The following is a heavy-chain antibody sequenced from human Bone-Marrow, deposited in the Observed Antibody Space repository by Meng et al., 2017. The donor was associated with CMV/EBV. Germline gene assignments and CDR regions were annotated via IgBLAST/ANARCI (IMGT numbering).Heavy chain of an antibody. J-gene: IGHJ5*02. CDR3: ARDPPYDFRSGYSDP. CDR1: GYTFTSYD. CDR2: INPNSGGK. V-gene: IGHV1-2*02. D-gene: IGHD3-3*01. Sequence: ASVKVFCKASGYTFTSYDINWVRQATGQGLEWMGWINPNSGGKNYAQKFQGRVTMTRDTSISTTYMELSRLRSDDTAVYYCARDPPYDFRSGYSDPWGQGTLVTGSS.